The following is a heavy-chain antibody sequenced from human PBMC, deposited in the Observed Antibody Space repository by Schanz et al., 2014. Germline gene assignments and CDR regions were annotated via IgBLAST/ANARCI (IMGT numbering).Heavy chain of an antibody. CDR3: YGMDV. J-gene: IGHJ6*02. CDR2: IFFRGST. V-gene: IGHV4-30-4*07. Sequence: QVQLQESGPGLVKPSQTLSLTCAVSGGSISSGGYSWSWIRQPPGKGLEWIGYIFFRGSTYYNPSLKSRVTISIDTSKNHFSLRLTSGTAADTAVYYCYGMDVWGQGTTVTVSS. CDR1: GGSISSGGYS.